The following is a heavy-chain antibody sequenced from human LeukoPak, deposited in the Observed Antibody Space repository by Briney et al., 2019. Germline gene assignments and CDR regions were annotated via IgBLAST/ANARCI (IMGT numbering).Heavy chain of an antibody. Sequence: SVKVSCKDSGVTFSSDSINWVRQAPRQGLEWMGGIIPLFNTPNYAQKFQGRVSITADTSTNTTQLKLSRLTSEDTALYYCTRTGIPGYCGVATCSNWLDPWGQGTLVTVSS. J-gene: IGHJ5*02. D-gene: IGHD2-15*01. CDR1: GVTFSSDS. V-gene: IGHV1-69*06. CDR2: IIPLFNTP. CDR3: TRTGIPGYCGVATCSNWLDP.